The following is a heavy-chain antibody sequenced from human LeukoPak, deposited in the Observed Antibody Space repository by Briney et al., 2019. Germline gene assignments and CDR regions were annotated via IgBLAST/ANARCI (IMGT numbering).Heavy chain of an antibody. CDR1: GGTFSSYA. CDR2: IIPIFGTA. J-gene: IGHJ5*02. D-gene: IGHD6-19*01. CDR3: ASDISGRLNWFDP. V-gene: IGHV1-69*05. Sequence: ASVKVSCKASGGTFSSYAISWVRQAPGQGLEWMGGIIPIFGTANYAQKFQGRVTITTDESTSTAYMELSSLRSEDTAVYYCASDISGRLNWFDPRGQGTMVTVSS.